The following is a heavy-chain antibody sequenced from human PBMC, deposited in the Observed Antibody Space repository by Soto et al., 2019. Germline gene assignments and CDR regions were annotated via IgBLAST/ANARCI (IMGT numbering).Heavy chain of an antibody. CDR2: IFSNDEK. J-gene: IGHJ4*02. CDR3: ARTRSYGGNPFDY. Sequence: QESGPGLVKPSETLSLTCTVSGFSLSNARMGVSWIRQPPGKALEWLAHIFSNDEKSYSTSLKSRRTISKDTSKSQVVLTMTNMDPVDTATYYCARTRSYGGNPFDYWGQGTLVTVSS. CDR1: GFSLSNARMG. D-gene: IGHD2-15*01. V-gene: IGHV2-26*01.